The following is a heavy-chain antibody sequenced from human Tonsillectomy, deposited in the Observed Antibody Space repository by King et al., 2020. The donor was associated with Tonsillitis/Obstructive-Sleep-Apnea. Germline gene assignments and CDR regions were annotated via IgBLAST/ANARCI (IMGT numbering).Heavy chain of an antibody. CDR2: VKSKTDGGTT. CDR1: GFTFSNAW. D-gene: IGHD3-16*01. V-gene: IGHV3-15*01. Sequence: VQLVESGGGLIKPGWSLRLSCAASGFTFSNAWMSWVRQAPGKGLEWVGRVKSKTDGGTTDYAAPVKGRFTISREDSKDMLYLQMSSLKTEDTAVYYCTTDFVEGGVVVDYWGQGTLVTVSS. CDR3: TTDFVEGGVVVDY. J-gene: IGHJ4*02.